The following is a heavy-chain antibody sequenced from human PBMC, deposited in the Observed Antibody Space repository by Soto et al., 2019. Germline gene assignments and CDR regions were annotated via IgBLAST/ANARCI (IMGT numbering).Heavy chain of an antibody. V-gene: IGHV3-23*05. Sequence: DVQLLESGGGWVQPGGSLRLSCAAAGFTFNSDALSWCRQAPGKGLEWVSAIGSDGTAIQYADSVKGRFTISKDNSKDMLYLQMNSLRAEDTAVYYCARPGLTVPGTRYFDHWGQGALVTVSS. J-gene: IGHJ4*02. CDR3: ARPGLTVPGTRYFDH. D-gene: IGHD6-19*01. CDR1: GFTFNSDA. CDR2: IGSDGTAI.